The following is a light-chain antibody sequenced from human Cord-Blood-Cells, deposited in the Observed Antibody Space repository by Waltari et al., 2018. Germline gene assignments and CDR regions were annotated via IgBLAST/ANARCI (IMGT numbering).Light chain of an antibody. CDR1: ALPKQY. Sequence: SYDLPQPPSVSVSPGQTARITCSGAALPKQYAYWYQQKPGQAPVLVIYKDSERPSGIPERFSGSSSGTTVTLTISGVQAEDEADYYCQSANSSGTWVFGGGTKLTVL. CDR2: KDS. CDR3: QSANSSGTWV. J-gene: IGLJ3*02. V-gene: IGLV3-25*03.